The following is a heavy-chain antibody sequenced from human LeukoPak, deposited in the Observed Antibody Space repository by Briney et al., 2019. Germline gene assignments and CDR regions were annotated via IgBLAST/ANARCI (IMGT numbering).Heavy chain of an antibody. CDR1: GYTFTNYF. Sequence: GASVKVSCKASGYTFTNYFIHWVRQAPGQGLEWMGIINPSGGGTRYAQKFQGRVTMTGDTSTTTVYMELSSLRSEDTAVYYCARGGSDCSSTSCPFDYWGQGTLVTVSS. D-gene: IGHD2-2*01. CDR2: INPSGGGT. J-gene: IGHJ4*02. CDR3: ARGGSDCSSTSCPFDY. V-gene: IGHV1-46*01.